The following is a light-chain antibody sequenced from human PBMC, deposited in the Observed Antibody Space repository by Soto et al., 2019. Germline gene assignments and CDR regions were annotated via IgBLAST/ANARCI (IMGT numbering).Light chain of an antibody. Sequence: EIVMTQSPATLSASPGERATLSCRASQSVNSDLAWYQQNPGQAPRLLIHGASTRARGIPARLSGSGSGTEFTLTINSLQSEDFEVYYCQQYNNWQWTFGKGTKGDI. CDR3: QQYNNWQWT. J-gene: IGKJ1*01. V-gene: IGKV3-15*01. CDR2: GAS. CDR1: QSVNSD.